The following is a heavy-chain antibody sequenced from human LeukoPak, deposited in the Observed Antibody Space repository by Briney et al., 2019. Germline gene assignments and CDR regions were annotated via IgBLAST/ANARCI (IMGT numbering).Heavy chain of an antibody. CDR2: INADGNYT. V-gene: IGHV3-74*01. CDR3: ARDRGSGWHYFDY. Sequence: PGGSLRLSCAASGFTFSNYYMHWVRQAPGKGLMWVSGINADGNYTNYADSVKGRFTISRDSAKNTVFLQMNSLRAGDTAVYYCARDRGSGWHYFDYWGQGTLVTVSS. J-gene: IGHJ4*02. CDR1: GFTFSNYY. D-gene: IGHD6-19*01.